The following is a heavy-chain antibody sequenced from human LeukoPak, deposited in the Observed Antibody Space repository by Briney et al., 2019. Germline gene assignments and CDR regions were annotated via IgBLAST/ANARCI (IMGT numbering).Heavy chain of an antibody. Sequence: ASVKVSCRASGYTFTSYYMHWVRQPTGQGLEWMGIINPSGGTTSYAQKFQGRVTMTRDTSTSTVYMELSSLRSEDTAVYYCARAPIYGGNSADFDYWGQGTLVTVSS. J-gene: IGHJ4*02. CDR2: INPSGGTT. V-gene: IGHV1-46*01. CDR1: GYTFTSYY. CDR3: ARAPIYGGNSADFDY. D-gene: IGHD4-23*01.